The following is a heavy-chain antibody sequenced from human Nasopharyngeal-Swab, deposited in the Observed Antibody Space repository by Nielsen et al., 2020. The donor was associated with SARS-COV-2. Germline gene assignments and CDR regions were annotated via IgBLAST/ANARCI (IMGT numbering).Heavy chain of an antibody. D-gene: IGHD3-9*01. V-gene: IGHV3-33*01. Sequence: GESLKIPCAASGFTFSSYGMHLVRQAPGKGLEWVAVIWYDGSNKYYADSVKGRFTISRDNSKNTLYLQMNSLRAEDTAVYYCARDPNFDPSGNMDVWGKGTTVTVSS. J-gene: IGHJ6*03. CDR1: GFTFSSYG. CDR2: IWYDGSNK. CDR3: ARDPNFDPSGNMDV.